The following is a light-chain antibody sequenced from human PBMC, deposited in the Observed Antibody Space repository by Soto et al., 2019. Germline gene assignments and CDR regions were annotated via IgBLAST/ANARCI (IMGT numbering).Light chain of an antibody. V-gene: IGKV4-1*01. CDR1: QSVFYRTDNKDF. Sequence: DIVMTQSPDSLAVSLGERATICCKSSQSVFYRTDNKDFLAWYQQRPGQPPKLLISWASTRESGVPDRFSGSGSGTDFTLTISSPQPEDVALYYCQQYYATPYTFGRGTKLQIK. J-gene: IGKJ2*01. CDR3: QQYYATPYT. CDR2: WAS.